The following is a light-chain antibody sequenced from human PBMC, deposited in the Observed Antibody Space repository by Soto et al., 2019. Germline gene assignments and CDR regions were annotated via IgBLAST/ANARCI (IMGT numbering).Light chain of an antibody. V-gene: IGKV1-9*01. CDR1: QGISSY. CDR2: AAS. CDR3: QQLNSYPLT. J-gene: IGKJ4*01. Sequence: IQLTQSPSSLSASVGDRVTITCRAGQGISSYLAWYQQKPGKAPKLLVYAASTLQSGVPSRFSGSGSGTDFTLTISSLQPEDFATYYCQQLNSYPLTFGGGTKVDIK.